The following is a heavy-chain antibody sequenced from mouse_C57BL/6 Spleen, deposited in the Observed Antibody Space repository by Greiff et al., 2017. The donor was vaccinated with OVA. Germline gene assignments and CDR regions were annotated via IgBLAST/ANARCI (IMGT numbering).Heavy chain of an antibody. CDR2: IYPSDSET. CDR3: ARSGYGSSSHWYFDV. D-gene: IGHD1-1*01. CDR1: GYTFTSYW. V-gene: IGHV1-61*01. Sequence: QVQLKQPGAELVRPGSSVKLSCKASGYTFTSYWMDWVKQRPGQGLEWIGNIYPSDSETHYNQKFKDKATLTVDKSSSTAYMQLSSLTSEDSAVYYCARSGYGSSSHWYFDVWGTGTTVTVSS. J-gene: IGHJ1*03.